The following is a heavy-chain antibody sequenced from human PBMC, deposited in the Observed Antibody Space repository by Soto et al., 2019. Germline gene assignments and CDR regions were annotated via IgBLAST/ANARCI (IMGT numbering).Heavy chain of an antibody. V-gene: IGHV1-69*13. J-gene: IGHJ6*02. CDR2: IIPIFGTA. CDR3: ASCRCNYDSSGYYVYYYYGMDV. CDR1: GGTFSSYA. Sequence: ASVKVSCTASGGTFSSYAISWVRQAPGQGLEWMGGIIPIFGTANYAQKFQGRVTITADESTSTAYMELSSLRSEDTAVYYCASCRCNYDSSGYYVYYYYGMDVWGQGTTVTVSS. D-gene: IGHD3-22*01.